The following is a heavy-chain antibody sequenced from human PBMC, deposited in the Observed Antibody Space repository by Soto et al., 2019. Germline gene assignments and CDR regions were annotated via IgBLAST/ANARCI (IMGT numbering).Heavy chain of an antibody. D-gene: IGHD6-6*01. CDR2: INHSGST. CDR1: GGSFSGYY. V-gene: IGHV4-34*01. Sequence: SSETMSLTRAVYGGSFSGYYWSWLRQPPGKGLEWIGEINHSGSTNYNPSLKSRVTISVDTSKNQFSLKLSSVTAADTAVYYCARGRHSSSSWFDPWGQGTLVTVSS. CDR3: ARGRHSSSSWFDP. J-gene: IGHJ5*02.